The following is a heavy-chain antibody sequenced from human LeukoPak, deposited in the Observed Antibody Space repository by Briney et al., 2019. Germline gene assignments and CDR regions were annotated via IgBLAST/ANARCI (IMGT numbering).Heavy chain of an antibody. CDR3: AIYTAPGDGAYY. J-gene: IGHJ4*02. CDR1: GFTVSSNY. D-gene: IGHD4-17*01. Sequence: GGSLRLSCAASGFTVSSNYMSWVRQAPGKGLEWVSVIYSGGSTYYADSVKGRFTISRDNSKNTLYLQMNSLRAEDTAVYYCAIYTAPGDGAYYWGQGTLVTVSS. CDR2: IYSGGST. V-gene: IGHV3-66*01.